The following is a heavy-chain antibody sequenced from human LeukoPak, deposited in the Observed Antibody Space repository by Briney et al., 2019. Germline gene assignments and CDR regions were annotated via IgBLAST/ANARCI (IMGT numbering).Heavy chain of an antibody. CDR3: ARPTEHRNLDY. V-gene: IGHV4-34*01. J-gene: IGHJ4*02. CDR1: GGSFSGYY. D-gene: IGHD1-26*01. CDR2: INHSGST. Sequence: SETLSLTCAVYGGSFSGYYWSWIRQPPGKGLEWIGEINHSGSTNYNPSLKSRVTVSVDTSKNQFSLKLSSVTAADTAVYYCARPTEHRNLDYWGQGTLVTVSS.